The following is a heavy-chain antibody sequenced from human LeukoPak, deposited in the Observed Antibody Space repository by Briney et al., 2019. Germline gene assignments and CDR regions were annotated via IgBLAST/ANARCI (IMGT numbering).Heavy chain of an antibody. D-gene: IGHD3-10*01. J-gene: IGHJ5*02. V-gene: IGHV1-2*02. Sequence: ASVKVSCKASGYTFTGYYMHWVRQAPGQGLEWMGWINPNSGGTNYAQKLQGRVTMTTDTSTSTAYMELRSLRSDDTAVYYCARDRDYYGSGSYYGWVSLKRNWFDPWGQGTLVTVSS. CDR1: GYTFTGYY. CDR2: INPNSGGT. CDR3: ARDRDYYGSGSYYGWVSLKRNWFDP.